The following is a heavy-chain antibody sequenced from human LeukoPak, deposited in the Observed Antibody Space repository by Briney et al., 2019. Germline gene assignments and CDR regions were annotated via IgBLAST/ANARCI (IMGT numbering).Heavy chain of an antibody. V-gene: IGHV3-23*01. CDR1: GGSISSGGYY. CDR2: ISGSGGST. D-gene: IGHD3-22*01. Sequence: LSLTCTVSGGSISSGGYYWSWIRQHPGKGLEWVSAISGSGGSTYYADSVKGRFTISRDNSKNTLYLQMNSPRAEDTAVYYCAKSGYDSSGPNYYWGQGTLVTVSS. CDR3: AKSGYDSSGPNYY. J-gene: IGHJ4*02.